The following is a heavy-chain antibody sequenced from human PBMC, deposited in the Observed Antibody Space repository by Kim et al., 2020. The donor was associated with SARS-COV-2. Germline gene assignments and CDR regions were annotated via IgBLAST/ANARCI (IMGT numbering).Heavy chain of an antibody. J-gene: IGHJ4*02. CDR3: ARTDRGGYYFDY. Sequence: SVKVSCKASGGTFSSYAISWVRQAPGQGLEWMGGIIPIFGTANYAQKFQGRVTITADESTSTAYMELSSLRYEDTAVYYCARTDRGGYYFDYWGQGTLVTVSS. CDR2: IIPIFGTA. D-gene: IGHD3-10*01. CDR1: GGTFSSYA. V-gene: IGHV1-69*13.